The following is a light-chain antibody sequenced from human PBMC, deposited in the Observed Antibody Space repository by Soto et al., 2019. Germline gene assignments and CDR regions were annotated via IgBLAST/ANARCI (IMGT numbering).Light chain of an antibody. V-gene: IGLV2-14*01. CDR1: SSDVGGYNY. CDR3: SSYTSSIPHV. Sequence: QSALTQPASVSGSPGQSITISCTGTSSDVGGYNYVSWHQQHPGKAPKLLIYDVSSRPSGVSNRFSASKSGNTASLTISGLQAEDEADYYCSSYTSSIPHVFGTGTKLTVL. CDR2: DVS. J-gene: IGLJ1*01.